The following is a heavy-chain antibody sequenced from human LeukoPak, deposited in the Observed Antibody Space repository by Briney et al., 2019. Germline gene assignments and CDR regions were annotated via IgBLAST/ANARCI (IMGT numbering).Heavy chain of an antibody. D-gene: IGHD3-10*01. CDR3: ARDDHDYYGSGKNWFDP. CDR1: GGTFSSYA. J-gene: IGHJ5*02. V-gene: IGHV1-69*05. Sequence: GASVKVSCKASGGTFSSYAISWVRQAPGQGLEWMGGIIPIFGTANYAQKFQGRVTITTDESTSTAYMELSSLRSDDTGVYYCARDDHDYYGSGKNWFDPWGQGTLVTVSS. CDR2: IIPIFGTA.